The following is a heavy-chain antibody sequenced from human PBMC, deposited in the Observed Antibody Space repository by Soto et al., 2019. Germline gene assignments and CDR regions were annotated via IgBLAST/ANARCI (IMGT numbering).Heavy chain of an antibody. CDR1: GYTFTGYY. Sequence: ASVKVSCKASGYTFTGYYIHWLRQAPGQGLEWMGWINPKSGGTNYAQKFQGWVTMTRDTSISTAYMELSRLRSDDTAVYYCARDFGSSSYSFDPWGQGTLVTVSS. CDR3: ARDFGSSSYSFDP. V-gene: IGHV1-2*04. J-gene: IGHJ5*02. CDR2: INPKSGGT. D-gene: IGHD6-13*01.